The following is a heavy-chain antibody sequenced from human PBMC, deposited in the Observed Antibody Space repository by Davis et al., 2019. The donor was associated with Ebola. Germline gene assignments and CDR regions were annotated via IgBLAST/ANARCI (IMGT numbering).Heavy chain of an antibody. CDR3: ARAEDDYGEYPDALDI. CDR2: IWDDGSKR. CDR1: GFTFSRYG. J-gene: IGHJ3*02. Sequence: PGGSLRLSCSASGFTFSRYGIHWVRQTPGKGLEWVALIWDDGSKRYYADSVKGRFTISRDSSMNTVYLQMSSLRAEDTAVYYCARAEDDYGEYPDALDIWGQGAVVTVSS. V-gene: IGHV3-33*01. D-gene: IGHD4-17*01.